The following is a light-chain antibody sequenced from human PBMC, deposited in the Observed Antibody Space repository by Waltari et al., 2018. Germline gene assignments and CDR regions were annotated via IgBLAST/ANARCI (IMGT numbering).Light chain of an antibody. Sequence: DIVMTQSPDSLAVSLGEKATINCKSNQSLLYNSNNKNYLAWYQQKPGKPLNLFVYWASSRESGVPDRFSGSGSGTDFTLTIGSLQAEDVAVYYCQQYYTAPYTFGQGTKLEIK. J-gene: IGKJ2*01. CDR3: QQYYTAPYT. CDR1: QSLLYNSNNKNY. V-gene: IGKV4-1*01. CDR2: WAS.